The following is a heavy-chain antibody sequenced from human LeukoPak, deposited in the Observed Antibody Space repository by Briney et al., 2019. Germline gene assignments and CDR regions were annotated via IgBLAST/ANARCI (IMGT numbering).Heavy chain of an antibody. D-gene: IGHD6-13*01. J-gene: IGHJ6*02. CDR3: AREGGRSSSWLNLSYYYYGMDV. CDR1: GVSVSSGSYC. Sequence: PSETLSLTCTVSGVSVSSGSYCWSWIRQPPGKGLEWIGFIYYSGGTNYNPSLKSRVTISVDTSKNQFSLKLSSVTAADTAVYYCAREGGRSSSWLNLSYYYYGMDVWGQGTTVTVSS. CDR2: IYYSGGT. V-gene: IGHV4-61*01.